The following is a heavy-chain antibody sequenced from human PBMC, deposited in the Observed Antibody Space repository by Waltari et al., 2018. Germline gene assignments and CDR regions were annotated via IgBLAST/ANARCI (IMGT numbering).Heavy chain of an antibody. J-gene: IGHJ6*02. V-gene: IGHV3-48*01. CDR3: ARGMDV. CDR1: GFTFSIYS. Sequence: EVQLVESGGGLVQPGGALRLSCAASGFTFSIYSMNWVRWAPGKGLEWVSYISSGMTTIYYADSVKGRFTSSRDNAKNSLYLQMDGLRAEDTAVYYCARGMDVWGQGTTVTVSS. CDR2: ISSGMTTI.